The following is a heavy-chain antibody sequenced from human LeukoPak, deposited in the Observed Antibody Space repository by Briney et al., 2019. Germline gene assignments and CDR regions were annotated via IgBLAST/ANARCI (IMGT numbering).Heavy chain of an antibody. V-gene: IGHV1-69*05. CDR3: ARTDTAMVNDFDY. D-gene: IGHD5-18*01. Sequence: SVKVSCKASGGAFSSYAISWVRQAPGQGLEWMGGIIPIFGTANYAQKFQGRVTITTDESTSTAYMELSSLRSEDAAVYYCARTDTAMVNDFDYWGQGTLVTVSS. J-gene: IGHJ4*02. CDR2: IIPIFGTA. CDR1: GGAFSSYA.